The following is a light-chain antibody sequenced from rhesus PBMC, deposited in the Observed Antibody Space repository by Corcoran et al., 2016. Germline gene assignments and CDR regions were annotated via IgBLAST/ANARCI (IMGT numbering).Light chain of an antibody. V-gene: IGKV1-28*02. Sequence: DIQMTQSPSALSATVGDTVTITCLASQGTGRYLNWFQQKPGRAPKLLVYDASRLGSGVPSRFSGSGSGTDFTLTITSLQPKDFGTYYCLQHTSYPCSFGQETKVEI. J-gene: IGKJ2*01. CDR2: DAS. CDR1: QGTGRY. CDR3: LQHTSYPCS.